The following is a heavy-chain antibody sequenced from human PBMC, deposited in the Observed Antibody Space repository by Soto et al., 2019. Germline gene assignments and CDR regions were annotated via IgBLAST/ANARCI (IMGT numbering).Heavy chain of an antibody. D-gene: IGHD2-15*01. CDR2: IYYSGTT. J-gene: IGHJ4*02. CDR1: GGSISSGGYY. V-gene: IGHV4-31*03. CDR3: VASHFDCSGGSCYYDS. Sequence: SETLSLICTVSGGSISSGGYYWNWIRQLPGKGPEWIGFIYYSGTTYYNPSLESRVTISIDISKSQFSLKLSSLIAADTAVYYCVASHFDCSGGSCYYDSWGQGALVTVSS.